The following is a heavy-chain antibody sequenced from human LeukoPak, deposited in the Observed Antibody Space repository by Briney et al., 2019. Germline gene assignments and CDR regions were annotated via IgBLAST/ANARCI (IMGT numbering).Heavy chain of an antibody. J-gene: IGHJ4*02. V-gene: IGHV3-33*01. Sequence: PGRSLRLSRAASGFTFSTYGMHWVRQAPGKGLQWVAVIWYDGSNKQYADSVKGRFTISRDNSKNTLYLQMNSLRAEDTAVYYCARSRYCSSSSCYGFLDYWAQGTLVTVSS. D-gene: IGHD2-2*01. CDR1: GFTFSTYG. CDR2: IWYDGSNK. CDR3: ARSRYCSSSSCYGFLDY.